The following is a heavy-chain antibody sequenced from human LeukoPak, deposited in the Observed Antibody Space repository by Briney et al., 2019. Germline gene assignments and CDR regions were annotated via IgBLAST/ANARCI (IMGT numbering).Heavy chain of an antibody. Sequence: SETLSLTCAVYGGSFSGYYWSWIRQPPGKGLEWIGEINHSGSTNYNPSLKSRVTISVDTSKNQFSLKLSSVTAADTAVYYCARHLGYCSGGSCLYYFDYWGQGTLVTVSS. D-gene: IGHD2-15*01. CDR3: ARHLGYCSGGSCLYYFDY. CDR1: GGSFSGYY. CDR2: INHSGST. V-gene: IGHV4-34*01. J-gene: IGHJ4*02.